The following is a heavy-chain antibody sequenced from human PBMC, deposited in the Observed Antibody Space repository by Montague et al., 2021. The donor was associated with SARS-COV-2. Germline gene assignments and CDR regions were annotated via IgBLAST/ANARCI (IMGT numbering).Heavy chain of an antibody. V-gene: IGHV3-33*01. J-gene: IGHJ6*03. Sequence: SLRLSCAASGFTFSSYGMHWVRQAPGKGLEWVAVIWYDGSNKYYADSVKGRSTISRDNSKNTLYLQMNSLRAEDTAVYYCARGTTPFWSGYWDYYYMDVWGKGTTVTVSS. CDR2: IWYDGSNK. CDR1: GFTFSSYG. D-gene: IGHD3-3*01. CDR3: ARGTTPFWSGYWDYYYMDV.